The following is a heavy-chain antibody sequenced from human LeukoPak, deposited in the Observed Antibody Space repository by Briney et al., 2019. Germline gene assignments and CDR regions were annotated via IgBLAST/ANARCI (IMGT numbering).Heavy chain of an antibody. J-gene: IGHJ4*02. Sequence: GGSLRLSCAASGFTFDDYAMHWVRQAPGKGLEWVSGISWNSGSIGYADSVKGRFTTSRDNSKNTLYLQMNSLRAEDTAVYYCAKATMIVVVKGGLDYWGQGTLVTVSS. CDR2: ISWNSGSI. V-gene: IGHV3-9*01. CDR3: AKATMIVVVKGGLDY. CDR1: GFTFDDYA. D-gene: IGHD3-22*01.